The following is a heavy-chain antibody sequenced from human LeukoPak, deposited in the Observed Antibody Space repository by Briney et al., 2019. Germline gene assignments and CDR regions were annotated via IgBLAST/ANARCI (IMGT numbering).Heavy chain of an antibody. D-gene: IGHD3-9*01. Sequence: PSETLSLTCTVSGGSISSYDWSWIRQPPGKGLEWIGYIYYSGSTNYNPSLKSRVTISVDTSKNQFSLKLSSVTAADTAVYYCARSSHYDILTGPGHDAFDIWGQGTMVTVSS. CDR2: IYYSGST. J-gene: IGHJ3*02. V-gene: IGHV4-59*01. CDR1: GGSISSYD. CDR3: ARSSHYDILTGPGHDAFDI.